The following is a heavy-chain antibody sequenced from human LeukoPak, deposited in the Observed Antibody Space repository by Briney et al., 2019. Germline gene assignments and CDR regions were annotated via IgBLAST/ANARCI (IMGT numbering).Heavy chain of an antibody. CDR2: IYYSGST. J-gene: IGHJ5*02. V-gene: IGHV4-39*01. CDR3: ARESCSSTSCSNWFDP. Sequence: PSETLSLTCTVSGGSISSSSYYWGWIRQPPGKGLEWIGSIYYSGSTYYNPSLKSRITISVDTSKNPFSLKLSSVTAADTAVYYCARESCSSTSCSNWFDPWGQGTLVTVSS. CDR1: GGSISSSSYY. D-gene: IGHD2-2*01.